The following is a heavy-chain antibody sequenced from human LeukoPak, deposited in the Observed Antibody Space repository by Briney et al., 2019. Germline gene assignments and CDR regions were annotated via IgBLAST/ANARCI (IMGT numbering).Heavy chain of an antibody. V-gene: IGHV4-39*01. CDR3: ARRGSGWYPFDP. CDR2: IHYSGTT. Sequence: PSETLSLTCTVSGGSITSGSYYWGWIRQPPGMGPECIGNIHYSGTTYINPSFESRIIISMDTPKNRFSLRLTSVTAADTAVYYCARRGSGWYPFDPWGQGTLVTVSS. J-gene: IGHJ5*02. D-gene: IGHD6-19*01. CDR1: GGSITSGSYY.